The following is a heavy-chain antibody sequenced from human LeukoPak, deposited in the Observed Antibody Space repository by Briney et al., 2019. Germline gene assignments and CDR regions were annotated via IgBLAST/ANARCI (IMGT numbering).Heavy chain of an antibody. Sequence: GASVKVSCKVSGYTLTELSMHWVRQAPGKGLEWMGIINPTGGSTSYAQKFQGRVTMTRDTSTSTDYMELSSLTYEDTAVYYCARDVSSTSSWWFDPWGQGTLVIVSS. CDR3: ARDVSSTSSWWFDP. D-gene: IGHD2-2*01. V-gene: IGHV1-46*01. CDR1: GYTLTELS. CDR2: INPTGGST. J-gene: IGHJ5*02.